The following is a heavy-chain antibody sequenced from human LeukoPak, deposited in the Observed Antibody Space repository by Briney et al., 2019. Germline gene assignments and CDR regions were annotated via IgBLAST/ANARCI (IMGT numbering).Heavy chain of an antibody. CDR2: IYNSGSA. D-gene: IGHD2-15*01. J-gene: IGHJ6*02. Sequence: SETLSLTCSVSGISINNYYWNWIRQPPGKGLEWIGYIYNSGSANYNPSLKSRVTISVDTSKKQVSLELSSVTAADTAVYYCASHYCSGGSCYGRRGVHYYYDVDVWGQGTTVIVSS. CDR3: ASHYCSGGSCYGRRGVHYYYDVDV. V-gene: IGHV4-59*01. CDR1: GISINNYY.